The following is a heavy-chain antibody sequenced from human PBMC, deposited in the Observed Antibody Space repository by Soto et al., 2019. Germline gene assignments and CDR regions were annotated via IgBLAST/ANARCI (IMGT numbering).Heavy chain of an antibody. CDR1: GYTFTSYG. D-gene: IGHD3-22*01. CDR2: ISAYNGNT. CDR3: ARDLRWPYFYDSSAWKAFDI. J-gene: IGHJ3*02. Sequence: QVQLVQSGAEVKKPGASVKVSCKASGYTFTSYGISWVRQAPGQGLEWMGWISAYNGNTNYVQKLQGRVTMTTDTSTSTAYMELSSLRSDDTAVYYCARDLRWPYFYDSSAWKAFDIWGQGTMVTVSS. V-gene: IGHV1-18*01.